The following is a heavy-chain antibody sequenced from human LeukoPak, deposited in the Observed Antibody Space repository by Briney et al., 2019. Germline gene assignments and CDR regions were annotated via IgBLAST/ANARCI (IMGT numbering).Heavy chain of an antibody. CDR3: AKDFLDYDFWSGYYRDFSPSDY. CDR1: GFTFSSYG. D-gene: IGHD3-3*01. CDR2: ISYGGSNK. V-gene: IGHV3-30*18. Sequence: GRSLRLSCAASGFTFSSYGMHWVRQAPGKGLEWVAVISYGGSNKYYADSVKGRFTISRDNSKNTLYLQMNSLRAEDTAVYYCAKDFLDYDFWSGYYRDFSPSDYWGQGTLVTVSS. J-gene: IGHJ4*02.